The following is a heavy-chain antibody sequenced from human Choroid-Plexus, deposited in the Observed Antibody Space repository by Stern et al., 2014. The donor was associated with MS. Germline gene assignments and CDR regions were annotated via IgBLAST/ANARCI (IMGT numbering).Heavy chain of an antibody. CDR1: GFTFSNFG. Sequence: QVQLVESGGGVAQPGRPLILSCAASGFTFSNFGMHWVRQAPCKGLEWVALISYDGSDKYYADSVKGRFTIFRDNSKNTLYMHMNSLRAEDTAVYYCAKDRQWSTYFFDYWGQGSLVTVSS. CDR2: ISYDGSDK. CDR3: AKDRQWSTYFFDY. V-gene: IGHV3-30*18. D-gene: IGHD2-15*01. J-gene: IGHJ4*02.